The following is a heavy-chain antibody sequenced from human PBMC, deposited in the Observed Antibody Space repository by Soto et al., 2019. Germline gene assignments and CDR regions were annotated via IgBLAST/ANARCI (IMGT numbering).Heavy chain of an antibody. Sequence: QLQLQESGPGLVKPSETLSLTCTVSGGSISSSSYYWGWIRQPPGKGLEWIGSIYYSGSTYYNPSRKSRVTISVDTSKNQFSLKLSSVTAADTAVYYCATGDDCSGGSCYSWFDPWGQGTLVTVSS. J-gene: IGHJ5*02. CDR1: GGSISSSSYY. CDR2: IYYSGST. V-gene: IGHV4-39*01. D-gene: IGHD2-15*01. CDR3: ATGDDCSGGSCYSWFDP.